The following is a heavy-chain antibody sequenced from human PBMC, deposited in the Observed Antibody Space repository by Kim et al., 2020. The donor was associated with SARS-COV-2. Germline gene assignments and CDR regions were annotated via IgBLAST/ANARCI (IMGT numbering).Heavy chain of an antibody. Sequence: GGSLRLSCAASGFTFSTYAMSWVRQAPGKGLEWVSGISGSGGSTYYADSGRGRFTISRDNSKNTLILQMSSLTADDTAVYYCARTRSCSGTSCYVDFWGQGTLVTVSS. V-gene: IGHV3-23*01. CDR2: ISGSGGST. CDR1: GFTFSTYA. D-gene: IGHD2-2*01. CDR3: ARTRSCSGTSCYVDF. J-gene: IGHJ4*02.